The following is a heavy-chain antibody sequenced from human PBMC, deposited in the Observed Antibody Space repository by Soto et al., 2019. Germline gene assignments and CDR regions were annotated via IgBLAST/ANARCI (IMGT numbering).Heavy chain of an antibody. D-gene: IGHD3-10*01. Sequence: PGGSLRLSCAASGFTFSSYAMHWVRQAPGKGLEWVAVISYDGSNKYYADSVKGRFTISRDNSKNTLFLQMNSLRAEDTAVYYCARGDLWFGELPNHDAFDIWGQGTMVTVSS. CDR3: ARGDLWFGELPNHDAFDI. CDR1: GFTFSSYA. V-gene: IGHV3-30-3*01. CDR2: ISYDGSNK. J-gene: IGHJ3*02.